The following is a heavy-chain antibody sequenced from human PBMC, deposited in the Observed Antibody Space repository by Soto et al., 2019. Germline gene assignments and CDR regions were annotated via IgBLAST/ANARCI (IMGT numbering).Heavy chain of an antibody. CDR1: GFTFSSYN. D-gene: IGHD6-19*01. CDR3: AKPLAVAGGGEDY. CDR2: ISGSGSST. J-gene: IGHJ4*02. V-gene: IGHV3-23*01. Sequence: GGSLRLSCAGSGFTFSSYNINWVRQAPGKGLEWVLAISGSGSSTYYADSVKGRFTISRDNSKNTLYLQMNSLRAEDTAVYYCAKPLAVAGGGEDYWGQGTLVTVSS.